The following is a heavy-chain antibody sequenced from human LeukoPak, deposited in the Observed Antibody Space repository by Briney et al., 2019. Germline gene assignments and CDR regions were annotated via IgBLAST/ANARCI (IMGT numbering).Heavy chain of an antibody. J-gene: IGHJ6*03. Sequence: ASVKVSCKASGYTFTSYYMHWVRQAPGQGLEWMGIINPSGGSTSYAQKFQGRVTTTRDTSTGTFYMELSTLRYEDTAVYYCARGSYYYMDVWVKGTTVTISS. CDR3: ARGSYYYMDV. CDR1: GYTFTSYY. V-gene: IGHV1-46*01. CDR2: INPSGGST.